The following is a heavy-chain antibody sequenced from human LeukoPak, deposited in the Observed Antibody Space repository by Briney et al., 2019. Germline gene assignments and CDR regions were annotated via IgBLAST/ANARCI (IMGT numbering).Heavy chain of an antibody. J-gene: IGHJ6*02. Sequence: PSGTLSLTCTVSGGSISSYYWSWIRQPPGKGLEWIGYIYYSGSTNYNPSLKSRVTISVDTSKNQFSLKLSSVTAADTAVYYCARGGIVVPAAPRAYYYGMDVWGQGTTVTVSS. CDR1: GGSISSYY. CDR2: IYYSGST. V-gene: IGHV4-59*01. D-gene: IGHD2-2*01. CDR3: ARGGIVVPAAPRAYYYGMDV.